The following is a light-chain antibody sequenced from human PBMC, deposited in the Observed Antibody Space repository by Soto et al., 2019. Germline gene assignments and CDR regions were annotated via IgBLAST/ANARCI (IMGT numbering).Light chain of an antibody. CDR2: DVS. CDR3: SSYTSSSTLV. J-gene: IGLJ2*01. V-gene: IGLV2-14*01. CDR1: SSDVGGYNY. Sequence: QSALTQPASVSGSPGQSITISCTGTSSDVGGYNYVSWYQQHPGKAPKLMIYDVSNRPSGVSNRFSGSKSDNTASLTISGLQAKDEADYYCSSYTSSSTLVFGGGTKVTGL.